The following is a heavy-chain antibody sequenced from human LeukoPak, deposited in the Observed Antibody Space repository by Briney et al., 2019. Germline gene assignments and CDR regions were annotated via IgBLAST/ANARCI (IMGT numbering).Heavy chain of an antibody. CDR1: GFTFSSYA. D-gene: IGHD1-26*01. Sequence: PGGSLRLSCAASGFTFSSYAMSWVRQAPGKGLEWVSAISGSGGSTYYADSVKGRFTISRDNSKNTLYLQMNSLGAEDTAVYYCAQMLGVGAAGIDAFDIWGQGTMVTVSS. J-gene: IGHJ3*02. CDR3: AQMLGVGAAGIDAFDI. CDR2: ISGSGGST. V-gene: IGHV3-23*01.